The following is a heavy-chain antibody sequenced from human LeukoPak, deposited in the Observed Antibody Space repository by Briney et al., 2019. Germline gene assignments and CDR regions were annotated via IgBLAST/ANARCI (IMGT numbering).Heavy chain of an antibody. Sequence: VGSLRLSCAASGFTFSSYGMHWVRQAPGKGLEWVAVISYGGSNTYYADSVKGRFTISRDNSKNTLYPQMNSLRAEDMAVYYCAKPLYGSGGSCFDYWGQGTLVTVSS. D-gene: IGHD2-15*01. CDR1: GFTFSSYG. CDR2: ISYGGSNT. V-gene: IGHV3-30*18. J-gene: IGHJ4*02. CDR3: AKPLYGSGGSCFDY.